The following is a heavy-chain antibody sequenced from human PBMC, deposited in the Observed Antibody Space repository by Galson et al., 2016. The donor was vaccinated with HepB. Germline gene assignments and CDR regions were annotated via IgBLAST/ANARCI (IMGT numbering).Heavy chain of an antibody. V-gene: IGHV3-33*01. CDR1: GFTFKKYG. CDR2: VWLDESNK. CDR3: ARDPGRDDGMDV. J-gene: IGHJ6*02. D-gene: IGHD3-10*01. Sequence: SLRLSCAASGFTFKKYGMHWVRQAPGKGLEWVAVVWLDESNKYYADSVKGRFTISRDNSKNTVYLYMNSLRAEDTAVFYCARDPGRDDGMDVWGQGTTVTVSS.